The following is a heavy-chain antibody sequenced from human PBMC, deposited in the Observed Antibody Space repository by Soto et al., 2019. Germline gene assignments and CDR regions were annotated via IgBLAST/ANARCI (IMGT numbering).Heavy chain of an antibody. CDR2: ILYDGSNK. J-gene: IGHJ6*02. Sequence: LRLSCAASGFTFSNYGMHWVRQTPGKGLEWVALILYDGSNKYYADSVKGRFTISRDNSKNTLYLQVSSLRAEDTAVYYCAKSRDTYNFYFYYGMDVWGQGTSVTVSS. D-gene: IGHD1-1*01. CDR3: AKSRDTYNFYFYYGMDV. V-gene: IGHV3-30*18. CDR1: GFTFSNYG.